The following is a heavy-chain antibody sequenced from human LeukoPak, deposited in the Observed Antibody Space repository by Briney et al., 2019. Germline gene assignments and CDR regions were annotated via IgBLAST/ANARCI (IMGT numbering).Heavy chain of an antibody. Sequence: SETLSLTCTVSGGSISSYYWSWIRQPPGEGLEWIGYIYYSGSTNYNPSLKSRVTISVDTSKNQFSLKLSSVTAADTAVYYCARHFSAAGAGYFDYWGQGTLVTVSS. CDR3: ARHFSAAGAGYFDY. CDR2: IYYSGST. D-gene: IGHD6-13*01. J-gene: IGHJ4*02. CDR1: GGSISSYY. V-gene: IGHV4-59*08.